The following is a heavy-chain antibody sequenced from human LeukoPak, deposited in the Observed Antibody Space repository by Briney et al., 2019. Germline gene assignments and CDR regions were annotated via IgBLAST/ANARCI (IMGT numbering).Heavy chain of an antibody. CDR1: GGSFRGYY. Sequence: SETLSLTCAVYGGSFRGYYWSWIRQPPGKGLEWIGWMFFTGDTNYNPSLKSRVTISVDHSKNQFSLKLTSVTAADTAVYYCAKEGNDYGANSIDYWGQGTLVTVSS. V-gene: IGHV4-59*01. CDR3: AKEGNDYGANSIDY. D-gene: IGHD4-23*01. J-gene: IGHJ4*02. CDR2: MFFTGDT.